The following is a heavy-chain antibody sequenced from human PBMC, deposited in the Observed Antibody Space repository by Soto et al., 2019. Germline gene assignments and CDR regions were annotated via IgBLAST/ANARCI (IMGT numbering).Heavy chain of an antibody. CDR1: GGSISSSSYY. CDR3: ARDSSSWYKGMGYYLDY. D-gene: IGHD6-13*01. CDR2: IYYSGST. V-gene: IGHV4-39*02. Sequence: SETLSLTCTVSGGSISSSSYYWGWIRQPPGKGLEWIGSIYYSGSTYYNPSLKSRVTISVDTSKNQFSLKLSSVTAADTAVYYCARDSSSWYKGMGYYLDYWGQGTLVTVS. J-gene: IGHJ4*02.